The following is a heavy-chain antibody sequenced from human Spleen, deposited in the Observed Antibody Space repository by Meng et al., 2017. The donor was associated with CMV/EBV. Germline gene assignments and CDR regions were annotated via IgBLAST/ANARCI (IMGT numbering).Heavy chain of an antibody. CDR1: GFTFSSYG. V-gene: IGHV3-23*01. Sequence: GGSLRLSCAASGFTFSSYGMHWVRQAPGKGLEWVSSVIGSNGNTYYADSVKGRFTISRDNSKNTLYLQMDSLRAEDTAVYYCATRPPPYGDYPLDFWGQGTLVTVSS. CDR3: ATRPPPYGDYPLDF. D-gene: IGHD4-17*01. J-gene: IGHJ4*02. CDR2: VIGSNGNT.